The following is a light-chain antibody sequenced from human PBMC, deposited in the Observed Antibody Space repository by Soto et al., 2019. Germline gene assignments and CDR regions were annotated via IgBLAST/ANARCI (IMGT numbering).Light chain of an antibody. V-gene: IGLV1-40*01. Sequence: QSVLTQPPSVSGAPGQRVTISCTGSSTNIGAGYDVHWYQQLPGTAPKVLIYGDSNRPSGVPDRFSGSKSGTSASLAITGLQAEDEADYYCQSYDSSLSGSHVVFGGGTKLTVL. J-gene: IGLJ2*01. CDR1: STNIGAGYD. CDR3: QSYDSSLSGSHVV. CDR2: GDS.